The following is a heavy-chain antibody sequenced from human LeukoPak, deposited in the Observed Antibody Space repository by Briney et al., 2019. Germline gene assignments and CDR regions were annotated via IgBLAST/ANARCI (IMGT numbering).Heavy chain of an antibody. D-gene: IGHD2-2*03. Sequence: PSETLSLTCTVSGGSISSYYWSWIRQPPGKGLGWIGYIYYSGSTNYNPSLKSRVTISVDTSQNQFSLKLSSVTAVDTAVYYCARGNLDSFLAVPTPKRYYYYYMDVWGRGTTVTVSS. CDR1: GGSISSYY. V-gene: IGHV4-59*01. CDR2: IYYSGST. CDR3: ARGNLDSFLAVPTPKRYYYYYMDV. J-gene: IGHJ6*03.